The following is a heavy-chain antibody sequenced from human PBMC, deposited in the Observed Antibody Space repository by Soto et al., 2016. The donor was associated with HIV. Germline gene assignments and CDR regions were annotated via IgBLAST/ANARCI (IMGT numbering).Heavy chain of an antibody. D-gene: IGHD3-10*01. CDR3: ARGGDAYNYRKGLSEY. V-gene: IGHV1-2*02. CDR2: INPYSGGS. Sequence: QVQLVQSGAEVKKPGASVKVSCKASGYSFTGYYIHWVRQAPGQGLEWVGWINPYSGGSNSAQKFQGRVTMTSDTSISTAYMELSSLRSDDTAMYYCARGGDAYNYRKGLSEYWGQGTLITVSS. J-gene: IGHJ4*02. CDR1: GYSFTGYY.